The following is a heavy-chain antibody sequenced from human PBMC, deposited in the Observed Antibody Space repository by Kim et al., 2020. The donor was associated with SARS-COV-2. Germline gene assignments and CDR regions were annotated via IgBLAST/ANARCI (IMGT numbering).Heavy chain of an antibody. Sequence: GGSLRLSCAASGFTFSNYGIHWVRQAPGKGLEWVAVISYDGNNKFYAVSVKGRFTISRDNSNKTLYLQVNSLRVEDTAVYYCAKDSLTGTTHFDYWGQGTLVTVSS. CDR2: ISYDGNNK. CDR1: GFTFSNYG. V-gene: IGHV3-30*18. J-gene: IGHJ4*02. D-gene: IGHD1-1*01. CDR3: AKDSLTGTTHFDY.